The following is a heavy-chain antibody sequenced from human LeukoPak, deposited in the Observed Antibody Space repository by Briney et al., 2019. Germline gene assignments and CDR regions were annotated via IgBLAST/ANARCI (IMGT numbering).Heavy chain of an antibody. CDR2: IYYSGST. D-gene: IGHD3-3*01. V-gene: IGHV4-59*01. CDR1: GGSISSYY. Sequence: SETLSLTCTVSGGSISSYYWSWVRQPPGKGLEWIGYIYYSGSTNYNPSLKSRVTISVDTSKNQFSLKLSSVTAADTAVYYCARGTITIFGVAPFDYWGQGTLVTVSS. CDR3: ARGTITIFGVAPFDY. J-gene: IGHJ4*02.